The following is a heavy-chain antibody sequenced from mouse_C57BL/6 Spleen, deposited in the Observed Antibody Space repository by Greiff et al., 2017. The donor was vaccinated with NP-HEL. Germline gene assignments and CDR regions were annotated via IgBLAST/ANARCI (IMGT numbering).Heavy chain of an antibody. D-gene: IGHD3-3*01. CDR1: GYSFTSGYD. CDR2: ISYSGST. Sequence: EVKLMESGPGMVKPSQSLSLSCTATGYSFTSGYDCHLIRHFPGNNLEWMGYISYSGSTNYNPSLKSRISITHDTSKNHFFLKLNSVTTEDTATYYCARGLYYAMDYWGQGTSVTVSS. CDR3: ARGLYYAMDY. J-gene: IGHJ4*01. V-gene: IGHV3-1*01.